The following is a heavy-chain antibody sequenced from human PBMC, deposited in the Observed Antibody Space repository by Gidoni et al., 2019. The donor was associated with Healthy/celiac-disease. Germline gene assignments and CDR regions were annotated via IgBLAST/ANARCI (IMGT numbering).Heavy chain of an antibody. CDR3: ARRSGKLLWFGEGFDP. CDR1: GGSISSSSYY. J-gene: IGHJ5*02. CDR2: IYYSGST. Sequence: QLQLQESGPGLVKPSETLSLTCTVSGGSISSSSYYWGWIRQPPGKGLEWIGSIYYSGSTYYNPSLKSRVTISVDTSKNQFSLKLSSVTAADTAVYYCARRSGKLLWFGEGFDPWGQGTLVTVSS. D-gene: IGHD3-10*01. V-gene: IGHV4-39*01.